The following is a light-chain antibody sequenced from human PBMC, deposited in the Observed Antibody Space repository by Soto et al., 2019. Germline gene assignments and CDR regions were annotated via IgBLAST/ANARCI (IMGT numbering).Light chain of an antibody. CDR1: SSDVGRYNY. V-gene: IGLV2-14*01. Sequence: QSVLTQPASVSGSPGQSITISCTGTSSDVGRYNYVSWYQQHPGKAPKLIIYDVTYRPSGVSDRFSGSKSGSTASLTISGLQAEDEADYYCSSYTGSSTSFGRGTKLTVL. CDR3: SSYTGSSTS. CDR2: DVT. J-gene: IGLJ3*02.